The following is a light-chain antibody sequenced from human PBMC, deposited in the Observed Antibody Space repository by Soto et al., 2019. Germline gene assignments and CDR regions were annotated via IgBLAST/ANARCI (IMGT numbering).Light chain of an antibody. J-gene: IGKJ4*02. V-gene: IGKV1-5*03. CDR2: KAS. CDR3: QHSKSYPWT. CDR1: QTISSW. Sequence: DIQMTQSPSTLSGSVVDRFTITFLASQTISSWLAWYQQKPGKAPKFLMYKASNLESGVPSRFSGSGSETEFTLTISSLQPDDFAIYYCQHSKSYPWTFGGGTKVDIK.